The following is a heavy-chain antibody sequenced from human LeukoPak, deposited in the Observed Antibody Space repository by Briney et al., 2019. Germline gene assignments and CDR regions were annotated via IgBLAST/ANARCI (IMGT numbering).Heavy chain of an antibody. Sequence: SETLSLTCTVSGGSISSYYWSWIRQPPGKGLEWIGYIYYSGSTSYKPSLKSRVTISVDTSKNQFSLKLRSVTAADTAVYYCAREVAPSRGYYYYYMDVWAKGPRSPPP. D-gene: IGHD5-12*01. CDR3: AREVAPSRGYYYYYMDV. CDR1: GGSISSYY. CDR2: IYYSGST. J-gene: IGHJ6*03. V-gene: IGHV4-59*01.